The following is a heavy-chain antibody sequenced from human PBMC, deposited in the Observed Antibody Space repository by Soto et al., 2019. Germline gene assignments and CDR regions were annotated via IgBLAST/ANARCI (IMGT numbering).Heavy chain of an antibody. J-gene: IGHJ4*02. Sequence: PGGSLRLSCAASGFTFSSYDMHWVCQATGKGLEWVSAIGTAGDTYYADSMKGRFTVSRDNAKNSVYLDMNSLSAEDTAVYYCARESEDLTSNFDYWGQGTLVTVSS. CDR1: GFTFSSYD. CDR3: ARESEDLTSNFDY. V-gene: IGHV3-13*01. CDR2: IGTAGDT.